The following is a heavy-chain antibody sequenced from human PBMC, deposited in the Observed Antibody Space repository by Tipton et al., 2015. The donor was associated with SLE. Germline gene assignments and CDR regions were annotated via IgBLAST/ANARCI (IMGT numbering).Heavy chain of an antibody. CDR2: ISSSSSYI. J-gene: IGHJ4*02. CDR3: AKSEGLRIPGDY. CDR1: GFTFSSYS. V-gene: IGHV3-21*01. D-gene: IGHD2-21*01. Sequence: SLRLSCAASGFTFSSYSMNWVRQAPGKGLEWVSSISSSSSYIYYADSVKGRFTISRDNSKNTLYLQMNSLRAEDTAVYYCAKSEGLRIPGDYWGQGTLVTVSS.